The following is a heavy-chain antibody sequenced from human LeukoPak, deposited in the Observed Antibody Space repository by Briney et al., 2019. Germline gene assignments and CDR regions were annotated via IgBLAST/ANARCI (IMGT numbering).Heavy chain of an antibody. CDR1: GFTFSAYS. CDR2: ISSTSDYI. D-gene: IGHD2-15*01. CDR3: GRQAAPDY. Sequence: GGSMRLSCAVSGFTFSAYSMNWVRQAPGKGLEWVSSISSTSDYIYYADSVKGRFTISRDNAKNSLYLQMNSLRAEDTAVYYCGRQAAPDYWGQGTLVTVSS. V-gene: IGHV3-21*01. J-gene: IGHJ4*02.